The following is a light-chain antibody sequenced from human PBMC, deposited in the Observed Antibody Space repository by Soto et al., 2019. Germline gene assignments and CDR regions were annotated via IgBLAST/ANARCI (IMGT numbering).Light chain of an antibody. Sequence: EIVLTQSPATLSLSPGERATLSCWASQSVSSRYLAWYQQRPDQAPRLLIYGVSIRATGIPDRFSGSGSGTDFTLTISSLEPQDLAVYYCHQYSSSLPYTFGQGTKLEIK. CDR1: QSVSSRY. J-gene: IGKJ2*01. V-gene: IGKV3-20*01. CDR2: GVS. CDR3: HQYSSSLPYT.